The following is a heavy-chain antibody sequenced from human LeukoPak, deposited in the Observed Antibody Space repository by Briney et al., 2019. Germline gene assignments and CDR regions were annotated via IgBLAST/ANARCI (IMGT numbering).Heavy chain of an antibody. CDR2: IIPIFGTA. V-gene: IGHV1-69*05. D-gene: IGHD6-13*01. CDR1: GGTFSTYA. Sequence: GASVKVSCKASGGTFSTYAINWVRQAPGQGLEWMGGIIPIFGTANYAQKFQGRVTITTDESTSTAYMELSSLRSEDTAVYYCARATLGPGIAAAGHYWGQGTLVTVSS. CDR3: ARATLGPGIAAAGHY. J-gene: IGHJ4*02.